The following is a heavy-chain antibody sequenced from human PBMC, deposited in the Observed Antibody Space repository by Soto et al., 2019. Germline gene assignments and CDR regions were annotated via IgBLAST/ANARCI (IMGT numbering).Heavy chain of an antibody. J-gene: IGHJ4*02. CDR3: VRAETFYPGNTFDY. CDR1: GYSFTGYY. V-gene: IGHV1-2*04. D-gene: IGHD1-1*01. Sequence: GASVKVSCKASGYSFTGYYLHWVRQAPGQGLEWMGWIYPDSGGTNYAPKIRGWVTMTTDTSIRTAYMEQSGLKADDTAVYFCVRAETFYPGNTFDYWGQGALVTVSS. CDR2: IYPDSGGT.